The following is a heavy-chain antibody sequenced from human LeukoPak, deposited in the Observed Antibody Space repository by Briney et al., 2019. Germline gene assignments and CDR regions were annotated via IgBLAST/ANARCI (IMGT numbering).Heavy chain of an antibody. CDR1: GGSFSGYY. D-gene: IGHD4-17*01. CDR3: ARRGSHYGGTP. V-gene: IGHV4-34*01. CDR2: INHSGST. Sequence: SETLSLTCARYGGSFSGYYWSWIRQPPGKGLEWIGEINHSGSTNYNPSLKSRVTISVDTSKNQFSLKLSSVTAADTAVYYCARRGSHYGGTPWGQGTLVTVSS. J-gene: IGHJ5*02.